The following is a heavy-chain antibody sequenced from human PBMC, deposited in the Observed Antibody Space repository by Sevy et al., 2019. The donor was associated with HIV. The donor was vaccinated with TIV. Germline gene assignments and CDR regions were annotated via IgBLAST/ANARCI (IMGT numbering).Heavy chain of an antibody. Sequence: GGSLRLSCTASGFTFTDYVMNWVRQAPGRGLEWVSSISSSSSYIYYADSVKGRFTISRDNAKNSLYLQMNSLRAEDTAVYYCAREPKGIAAAGTPSSYWGQGTLVTVSS. V-gene: IGHV3-21*01. CDR3: AREPKGIAAAGTPSSY. D-gene: IGHD6-13*01. CDR2: ISSSSSYI. J-gene: IGHJ4*02. CDR1: GFTFTDYV.